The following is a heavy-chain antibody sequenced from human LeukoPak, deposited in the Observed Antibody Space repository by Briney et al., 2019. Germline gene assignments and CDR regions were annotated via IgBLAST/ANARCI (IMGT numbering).Heavy chain of an antibody. J-gene: IGHJ3*02. CDR2: ISAYNGNT. Sequence: ASVKVSCKASGYTFTSYGISWVRQAPGQGLEWTGWISAYNGNTNYAQKLQGRVTMTTDTSTSTAYMELRSLRSDDTAVYYCARVPVTMVRGVIIGDAFDIWGQGTMVTVSS. D-gene: IGHD3-10*01. V-gene: IGHV1-18*01. CDR3: ARVPVTMVRGVIIGDAFDI. CDR1: GYTFTSYG.